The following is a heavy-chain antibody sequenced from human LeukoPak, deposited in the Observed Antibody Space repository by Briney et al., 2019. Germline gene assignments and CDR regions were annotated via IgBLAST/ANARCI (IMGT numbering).Heavy chain of an antibody. CDR2: IDASGST. J-gene: IGHJ3*02. CDR3: ARHVSGITAGGRNAFDI. V-gene: IGHV4-4*07. D-gene: IGHD6-13*01. CDR1: GVSVSSYY. Sequence: SETLSLTCTVSGVSVSSYYWIWIRQPAGRGLEWIGRIDASGSTNFNPSLKSRVTMSVDSSKNQFSLKLSSVTAADTAVFYCARHVSGITAGGRNAFDIWGQGTMVTVSS.